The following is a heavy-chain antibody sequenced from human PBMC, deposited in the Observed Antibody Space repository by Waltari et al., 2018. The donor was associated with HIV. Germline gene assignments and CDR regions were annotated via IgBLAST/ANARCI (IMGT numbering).Heavy chain of an antibody. CDR1: GFTFSSSD. CDR3: VREGYYDSSAYYYLDY. D-gene: IGHD3-22*01. V-gene: IGHV3-48*03. CDR2: ISSGDSTV. Sequence: EVQLVESGGVLVQPGGSLRLSCAASGFTFSSSDMNWVRQAPGKGLEWVSYISSGDSTVYYADSVQGRFTISRDNAKNSLYLQMNSLRAEDTAVYYCVREGYYDSSAYYYLDYWGQGTLVTVSS. J-gene: IGHJ4*02.